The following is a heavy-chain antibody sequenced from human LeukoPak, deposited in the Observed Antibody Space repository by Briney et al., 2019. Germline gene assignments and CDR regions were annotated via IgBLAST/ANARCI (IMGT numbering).Heavy chain of an antibody. V-gene: IGHV4-59*01. D-gene: IGHD4-23*01. CDR2: IYYSGST. CDR3: ARIGSTGNKHNWFDP. CDR1: GGSISSYY. J-gene: IGHJ5*02. Sequence: SETLSLTCTVSGGSISSYYWSWIRQPPGKGLEWIGYIYYSGSTNYNPSLKSRVTISVDTSKNQFSLKLSSVTAADTAVYYCARIGSTGNKHNWFDPRGQGTLVTVSS.